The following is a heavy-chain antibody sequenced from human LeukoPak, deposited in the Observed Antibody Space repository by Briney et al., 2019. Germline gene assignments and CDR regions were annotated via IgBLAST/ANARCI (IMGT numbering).Heavy chain of an antibody. V-gene: IGHV4-38-2*02. CDR3: ASKNGSGSRNDY. D-gene: IGHD3-10*01. CDR1: GYSISSGYY. J-gene: IGHJ4*02. CDR2: IYHSGST. Sequence: SETLSLTCTVSGYSISSGYYWGWIRQPPGKGLEWIGSIYHSGSTYYNPSLKSRVTISVDRSKNQFSLKLSSVTAADTAVYYCASKNGSGSRNDYWGQGTLVTVSS.